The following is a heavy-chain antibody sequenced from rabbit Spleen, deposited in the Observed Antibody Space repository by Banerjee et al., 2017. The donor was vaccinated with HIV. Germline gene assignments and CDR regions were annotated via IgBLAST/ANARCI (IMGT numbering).Heavy chain of an antibody. CDR1: GFSFSDRDV. V-gene: IGHV1S45*01. CDR3: ARDLVGVIGWNFYL. Sequence: QQQLEESGGGLVQPGGSLTLTCKASGFSFSDRDVMCWVRQAPGKGLEWIACINASTGKPVYATWASGRFTISRPSSTTVTLRMTSLTAADRATYFCARDLVGVIGWNFYLWGPGTLVTVS. CDR2: INASTGKP. J-gene: IGHJ4*01. D-gene: IGHD2-1*01.